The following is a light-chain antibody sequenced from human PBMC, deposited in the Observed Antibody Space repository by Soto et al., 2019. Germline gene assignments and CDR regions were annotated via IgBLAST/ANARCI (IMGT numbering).Light chain of an antibody. CDR1: KDIAIY. CDR3: QQLNSYPLT. CDR2: AAS. Sequence: QFPPSRFCLYASVGDRATITCPASKDIAIYVACYQKKPGQPPNLLIYAASTSQSGVPSWFSGSASGTYSPLTISSLPAEDFATYYCQQLNSYPLTFGRGTKVDIK. V-gene: IGKV1-9*01. J-gene: IGKJ4*01.